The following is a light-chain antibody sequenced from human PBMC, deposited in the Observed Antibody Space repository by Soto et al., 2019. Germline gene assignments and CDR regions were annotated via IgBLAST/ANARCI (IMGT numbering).Light chain of an antibody. V-gene: IGKV1-39*01. CDR2: ASS. J-gene: IGKJ4*01. CDR3: QQSYITPPT. Sequence: DIQMTQSPSSLSPSVGDRVTITCRASQSISIYLNWYQQKPGKAPKLLIYASSSLQSGVPSRFSGSGSGTDFTLTISSLQPEDFAVYYCQQSYITPPTFGGGTKVEIK. CDR1: QSISIY.